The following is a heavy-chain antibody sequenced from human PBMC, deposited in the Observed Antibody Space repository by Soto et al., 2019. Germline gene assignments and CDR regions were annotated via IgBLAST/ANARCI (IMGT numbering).Heavy chain of an antibody. CDR3: AKHFDFWSGSRRYFDY. J-gene: IGHJ4*02. Sequence: EVQLLESGGGLVQPGGSLRLSCAASGFTFSSYGMNWVRQAPGKGLEWVSGISGTGLSTYYADSVKGRFTMSRDNSKNTLYLQMNSLRADDTAVYYCAKHFDFWSGSRRYFDYWGQGTLVTVSS. CDR1: GFTFSSYG. D-gene: IGHD3-3*01. V-gene: IGHV3-23*01. CDR2: ISGTGLST.